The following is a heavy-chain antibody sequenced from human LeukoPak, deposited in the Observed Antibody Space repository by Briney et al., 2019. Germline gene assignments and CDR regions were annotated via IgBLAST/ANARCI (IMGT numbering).Heavy chain of an antibody. CDR3: ARAPTVTDSFDY. D-gene: IGHD4-11*01. Sequence: SETLSLTCAVYGGSFSGYYWSWIRQPPGKGLEWIGYIYYSGSTNYNPSLKSRVTISVDTSKNQFSLKLSSVTAADTAVYYCARAPTVTDSFDYWGQGTLVTVSS. V-gene: IGHV4-59*01. CDR1: GGSFSGYY. J-gene: IGHJ4*02. CDR2: IYYSGST.